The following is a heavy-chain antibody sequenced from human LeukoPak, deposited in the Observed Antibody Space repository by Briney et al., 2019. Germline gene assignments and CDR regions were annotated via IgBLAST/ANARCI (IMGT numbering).Heavy chain of an antibody. Sequence: PGGSLRLSCAASGFTFSSYAMSWVHQAPGKGLEWVSAISGSGGSTYYADSVKGRFTISRDNSKNTLYLQVNSLSAEDTAVYYCAKGGKWDVTPFDYRGQGTLVTVSS. V-gene: IGHV3-23*01. D-gene: IGHD1-26*01. CDR2: ISGSGGST. CDR3: AKGGKWDVTPFDY. J-gene: IGHJ4*02. CDR1: GFTFSSYA.